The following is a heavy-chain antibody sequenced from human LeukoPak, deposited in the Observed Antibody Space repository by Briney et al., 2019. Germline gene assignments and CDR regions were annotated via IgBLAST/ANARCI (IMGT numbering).Heavy chain of an antibody. V-gene: IGHV4-30-2*01. Sequence: SETLSLTCTVSGGSISSYSWSWIRQPPGKGLEWIGYIYHSGSTYYNPSLKSRVTISVDRSKNQFSLKLSSVTAADTAVYYCARAMTDYGMDVWGQGTTVTVSS. J-gene: IGHJ6*02. CDR1: GGSISSYS. CDR3: ARAMTDYGMDV. CDR2: IYHSGST. D-gene: IGHD3-22*01.